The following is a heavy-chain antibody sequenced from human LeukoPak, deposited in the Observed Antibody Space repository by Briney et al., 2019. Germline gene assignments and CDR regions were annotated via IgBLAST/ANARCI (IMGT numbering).Heavy chain of an antibody. CDR3: ARVQFQWFDP. Sequence: GGSLRLSCAASEFTFSSYAMNWVRQAPGKGLEWVSAMSGSGGSTYYADSVKGRFTISRDSSKKTLYLQMNNLRVEDTAVYYCARVQFQWFDPWGQGTLVTVSS. V-gene: IGHV3-23*01. CDR1: EFTFSSYA. J-gene: IGHJ5*02. D-gene: IGHD6-19*01. CDR2: MSGSGGST.